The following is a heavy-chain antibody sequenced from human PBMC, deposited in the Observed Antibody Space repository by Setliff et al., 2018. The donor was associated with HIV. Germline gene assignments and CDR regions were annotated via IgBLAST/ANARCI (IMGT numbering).Heavy chain of an antibody. Sequence: PSETLSLTCSVSGYSISSVYYWGWIRQPPGTGLEWVGRIYHSGTTYYNPSLKSRVTISVDTSKNQFSLMLSSVTAADTAMSYCARHDSGGYYSLDYSGQGTRVTVSS. J-gene: IGHJ4*02. V-gene: IGHV4-38-2*01. CDR3: ARHDSGGYYSLDY. CDR2: IYHSGTT. CDR1: GYSISSVYY. D-gene: IGHD3-22*01.